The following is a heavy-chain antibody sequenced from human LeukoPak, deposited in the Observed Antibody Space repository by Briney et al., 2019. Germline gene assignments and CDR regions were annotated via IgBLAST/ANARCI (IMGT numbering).Heavy chain of an antibody. CDR1: GFTFSSYE. J-gene: IGHJ6*03. D-gene: IGHD5-24*01. V-gene: IGHV3-48*03. Sequence: GGSLRLSCAASGFTFSSYEMNWVRQAPGKGLEWVSYISSSGSTIYYADSVKGRFTISRDNAKNSLYLQMNSLRAEDTAVYYCAKGSAPRDRGHLKHYYYMDVWGKGTTVTISS. CDR2: ISSSGSTI. CDR3: AKGSAPRDRGHLKHYYYMDV.